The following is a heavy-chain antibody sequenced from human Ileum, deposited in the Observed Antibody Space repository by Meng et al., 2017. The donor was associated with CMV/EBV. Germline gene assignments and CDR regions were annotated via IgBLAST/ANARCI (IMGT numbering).Heavy chain of an antibody. CDR2: IYTSGIT. CDR3: AREISGVEGRWFDP. V-gene: IGHV4-4*07. CDR1: GGSITSYY. J-gene: IGHJ5*02. Sequence: GSLRLSCTVSGGSITSYYWSWIRPPAGKGLEWIGRIYTSGITNYIPSLKSRVTMSVDTSKNQFSLNLTSVTAADTAVYYCAREISGVEGRWFDPWGQGTLVTVSS. D-gene: IGHD3-10*01.